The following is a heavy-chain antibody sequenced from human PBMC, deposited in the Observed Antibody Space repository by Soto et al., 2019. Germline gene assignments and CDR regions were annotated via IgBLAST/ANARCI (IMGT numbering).Heavy chain of an antibody. CDR2: IIPIFGTA. V-gene: IGHV1-69*13. Sequence: ASVKVSCKASGGTFSSYAISWVRQAPGQGLEWMGGIIPIFGTANYAQKFQGRVTITADESTSTAYMELSSLRSEDTAVYYCARDGMTTAYNWFDPWGQGTLVTVSS. CDR3: ARDGMTTAYNWFDP. D-gene: IGHD4-17*01. CDR1: GGTFSSYA. J-gene: IGHJ5*02.